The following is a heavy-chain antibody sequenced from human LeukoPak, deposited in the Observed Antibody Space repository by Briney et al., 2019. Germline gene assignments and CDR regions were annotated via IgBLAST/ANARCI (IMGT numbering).Heavy chain of an antibody. J-gene: IGHJ4*02. Sequence: GGSLRLSCAASGFTFSSYAMSWVRQAPGKGLEWVSGIVGSGGSTYSSDSVKGRFTISRDNSKNTLYLQMNSLRAEDTALYYCAKRSSGRSGFDYWGQGALVTVSS. CDR3: AKRSSGRSGFDY. CDR1: GFTFSSYA. CDR2: IVGSGGST. D-gene: IGHD3-10*01. V-gene: IGHV3-23*01.